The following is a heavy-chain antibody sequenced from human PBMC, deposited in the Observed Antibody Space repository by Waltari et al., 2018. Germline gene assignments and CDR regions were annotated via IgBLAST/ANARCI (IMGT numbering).Heavy chain of an antibody. J-gene: IGHJ1*01. V-gene: IGHV3-30*01. Sequence: QVHLVASGGGVVPSGKSLSLSCAASGFPIKDFAMHWVRQAPGKGLEWVSVISSDGTNKYYADSVKGRFIISRDNSGSTLYLQMNSLRPQDTAIYYCARGDCRSTSCYSLESWGHGTLVTVS. D-gene: IGHD2-2*01. CDR1: GFPIKDFA. CDR3: ARGDCRSTSCYSLES. CDR2: ISSDGTNK.